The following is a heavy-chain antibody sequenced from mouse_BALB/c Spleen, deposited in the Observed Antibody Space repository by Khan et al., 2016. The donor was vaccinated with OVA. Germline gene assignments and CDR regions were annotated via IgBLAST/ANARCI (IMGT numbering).Heavy chain of an antibody. V-gene: IGHV1-76*01. CDR2: IYPGTDNT. CDR1: GYIFTSYW. CDR3: AREEALYHLDH. J-gene: IGHJ2*01. Sequence: QVQLKQSGAELVRPAASVKLSCKTSGYIFTSYWIHWVKQRSGQGLEWIARIYPGTDNTYYNEKFKDKATLTADKSSSTAYMMHSSLKSENSDVYFCAREEALYHLDHWGQGTTLTVSS. D-gene: IGHD3-2*02.